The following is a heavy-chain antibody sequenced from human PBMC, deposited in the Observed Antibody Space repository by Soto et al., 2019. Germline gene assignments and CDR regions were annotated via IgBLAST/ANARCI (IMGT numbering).Heavy chain of an antibody. V-gene: IGHV4-31*03. CDR3: ARDRTDTPAAMPGFYYYGMDV. D-gene: IGHD2-2*01. J-gene: IGHJ6*02. Sequence: QVQLQESGPGLVKPSQTLSLTCTVSGGSISSGGYYWSWIRQHPGKGLEWIGYIYYSGSTYYNPSLKSRVTISVDTSKNQFSLKLSSVTAADTAVYYCARDRTDTPAAMPGFYYYGMDVWGQGTTVTVSS. CDR2: IYYSGST. CDR1: GGSISSGGYY.